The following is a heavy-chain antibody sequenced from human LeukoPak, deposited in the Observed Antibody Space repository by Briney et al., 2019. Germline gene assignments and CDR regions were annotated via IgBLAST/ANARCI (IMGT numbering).Heavy chain of an antibody. CDR3: ARDLFREQQLAGQGY. CDR2: ISGSGGST. CDR1: GFTFSSYA. J-gene: IGHJ4*02. Sequence: GGSLRLSCAASGFTFSSYAMSWVRQAPGKGLEWVSAISGSGGSTYYADSVKGRFTISRDNSKNTLYLQMNSLRAEDTAVYYCARDLFREQQLAGQGYWGQGTLVTVSS. D-gene: IGHD6-13*01. V-gene: IGHV3-23*01.